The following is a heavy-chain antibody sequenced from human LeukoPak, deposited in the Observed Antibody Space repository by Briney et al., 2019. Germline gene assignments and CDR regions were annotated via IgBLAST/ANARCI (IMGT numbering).Heavy chain of an antibody. Sequence: PGGSLRLCCAASGFTFSSYGMHWVRQAPGKGLEWVAFIRYDGSNKYYADSVKGRFTISRDNSKNTLYLQMNSLRAEDTAVYYCAKDVLLWFGESLTYYYYYYMDVWGKGTTVTISS. J-gene: IGHJ6*03. V-gene: IGHV3-30*02. CDR3: AKDVLLWFGESLTYYYYYYMDV. D-gene: IGHD3-10*01. CDR2: IRYDGSNK. CDR1: GFTFSSYG.